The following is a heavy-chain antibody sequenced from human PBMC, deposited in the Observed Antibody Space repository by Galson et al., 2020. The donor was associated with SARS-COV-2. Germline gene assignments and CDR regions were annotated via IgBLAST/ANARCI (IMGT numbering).Heavy chain of an antibody. Sequence: GGPLRLSCAASGFTFSDYYMSWIRQAPGKGLEWVSYISSSNSYTNYADSVKGRFTISRDNAKNSLYLQMNSLRAEDTAVYYCARVPRGWSGYYTGHYYYYYMDVWGKGTTVTVSS. J-gene: IGHJ6*03. CDR3: ARVPRGWSGYYTGHYYYYYMDV. D-gene: IGHD3-3*01. CDR1: GFTFSDYY. V-gene: IGHV3-11*06. CDR2: ISSSNSYT.